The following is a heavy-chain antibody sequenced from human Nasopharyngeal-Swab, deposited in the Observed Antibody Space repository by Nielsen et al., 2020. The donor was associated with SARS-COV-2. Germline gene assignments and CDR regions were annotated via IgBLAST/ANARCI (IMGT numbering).Heavy chain of an antibody. V-gene: IGHV1-46*01. D-gene: IGHD6-6*01. CDR2: INPSGGST. J-gene: IGHJ5*02. Sequence: ASVKVSCKASGYTFTNYYMHWVRQAPGQGLQWMGIINPSGGSTSYAQKFQGRVTMTRDTSTSTVYMELSSLRSEDTAVYYCAKDGVAARPDWFDPWGQGTLVTVSS. CDR1: GYTFTNYY. CDR3: AKDGVAARPDWFDP.